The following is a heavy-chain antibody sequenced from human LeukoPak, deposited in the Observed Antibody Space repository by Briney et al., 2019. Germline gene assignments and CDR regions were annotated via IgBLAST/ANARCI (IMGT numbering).Heavy chain of an antibody. V-gene: IGHV3-72*01. J-gene: IGHJ3*02. D-gene: IGHD3-22*01. CDR1: GFTLSDYY. CDR2: TRNKANSYTT. Sequence: GGSLRLSCAASGFTLSDYYMDWVRPAPGKGLEWVGRTRNKANSYTTDYAASVKGRFTISRDDSKKSVFLQMNSLKTEDTAVYYCVRPSYYDSSGYSLDGFDIWGQGTMVTVSS. CDR3: VRPSYYDSSGYSLDGFDI.